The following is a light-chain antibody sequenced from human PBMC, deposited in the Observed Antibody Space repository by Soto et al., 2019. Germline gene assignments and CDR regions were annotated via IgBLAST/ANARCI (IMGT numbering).Light chain of an antibody. CDR1: RGIGNS. J-gene: IGKJ4*01. CDR2: DVS. CDR3: QQFTTYPLI. Sequence: ALQLTQSLSSLSATVGDTVTITCRASRGIGNSVAWYQQKPGSPPRLLISDVSTLETGVPSRFSGSESGTSFTLTISSLQPEDFGTYYCQQFTTYPLIFGGGTKLEI. V-gene: IGKV1-13*02.